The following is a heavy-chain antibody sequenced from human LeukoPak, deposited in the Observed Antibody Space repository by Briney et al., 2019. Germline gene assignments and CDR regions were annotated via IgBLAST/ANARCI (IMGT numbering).Heavy chain of an antibody. V-gene: IGHV1-24*01. Sequence: GASVNVSCKVSGYTLTELSMHWVRQAPGKGLEWMGGFDPEDGETIYAQKFQGRVTMTEDTSTDTAYMELSSMRSEDTAVYYCATSPPGYSSSWYPKNYYFDYWGQGTLVTVSS. D-gene: IGHD6-13*01. J-gene: IGHJ4*02. CDR3: ATSPPGYSSSWYPKNYYFDY. CDR1: GYTLTELS. CDR2: FDPEDGET.